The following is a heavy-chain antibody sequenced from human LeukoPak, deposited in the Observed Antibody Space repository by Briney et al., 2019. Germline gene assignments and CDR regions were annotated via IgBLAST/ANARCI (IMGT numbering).Heavy chain of an antibody. CDR3: TRDRRRLLDY. J-gene: IGHJ4*02. V-gene: IGHV6-1*01. CDR1: GDSVSSNSAA. D-gene: IGHD6-6*01. Sequence: SQTLSLTCAISGDSVSSNSAAWNWIRQSPSRGLEWLGRTYYRSKWYYDVAVSVKSRMTINVDTSNNHFSLQLNSVTPEDTAIYYCTRDRRRLLDYWGQGTLVTVSS. CDR2: TYYRSKWYY.